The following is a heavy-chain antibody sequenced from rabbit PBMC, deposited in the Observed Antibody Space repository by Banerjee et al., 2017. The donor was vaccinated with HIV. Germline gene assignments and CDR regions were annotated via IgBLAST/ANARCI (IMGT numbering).Heavy chain of an antibody. J-gene: IGHJ2*01. Sequence: EQLVEPGGGLVKPEGSLKLSCTASGFDFSNKDVMCRVRQAPGKGLEWNACINPVTGKAVYATWAKGRYTFSKTSSTTVTLEMTSLTAADTATYFCARDLPDVIGWNFGWRGQGTLVTVS. V-gene: IGHV1S45*01. CDR1: GFDFSNKDV. D-gene: IGHD4-1*01. CDR3: ARDLPDVIGWNFGW. CDR2: INPVTGKA.